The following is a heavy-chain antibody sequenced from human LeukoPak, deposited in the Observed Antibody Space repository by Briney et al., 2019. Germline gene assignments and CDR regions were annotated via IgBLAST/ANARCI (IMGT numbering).Heavy chain of an antibody. CDR3: ARASYSYDINGWVPFDY. CDR2: IYTSGST. CDR1: GGSISGFY. D-gene: IGHD3-22*01. Sequence: SETLSLTCTVSGGSISGFYWSWIRQPPGKGLEWIGRIYTSGSTNYNPSLKSRVTISGDTSKNQFSLRLSSVTAADTAVYYCARASYSYDINGWVPFDYWGQGTLVTVSS. V-gene: IGHV4-4*08. J-gene: IGHJ4*02.